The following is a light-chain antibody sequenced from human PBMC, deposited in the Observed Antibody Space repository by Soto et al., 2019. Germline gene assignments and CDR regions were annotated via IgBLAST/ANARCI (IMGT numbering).Light chain of an antibody. J-gene: IGKJ1*01. CDR1: QSVSSN. V-gene: IGKV3-15*01. CDR3: QQYNDWPLT. Sequence: EIVLTQSPVTLSVSPGERVPLSCRASQSVSSNLAWYQQKPGQAPSLLIYGAFTRATGIPARFSGTGSGTEFTLTISSLQSEDFALYYCQQYNDWPLTFGQGTKVDIK. CDR2: GAF.